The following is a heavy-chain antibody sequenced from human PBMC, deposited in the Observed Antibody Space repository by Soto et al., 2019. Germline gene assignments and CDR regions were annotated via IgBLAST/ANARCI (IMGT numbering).Heavy chain of an antibody. V-gene: IGHV1-69*01. CDR2: IIPIVGTG. CDR1: GGTFSNYA. Sequence: QVQLVQSGAEVRKPGSSVTVSCRASGGTFSNYAISWVRQAPGQGLEWMGGIIPIVGTGSYAQKFQGRVTITADEPTTTAYMELSSLRFEDTAVYYCARVVILVPTASTHYYYHMDVWGPGTTVTVSS. CDR3: ARVVILVPTASTHYYYHMDV. D-gene: IGHD2-2*01. J-gene: IGHJ6*02.